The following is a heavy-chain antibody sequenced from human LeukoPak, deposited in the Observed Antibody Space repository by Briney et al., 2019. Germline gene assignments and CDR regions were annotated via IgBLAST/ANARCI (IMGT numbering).Heavy chain of an antibody. CDR2: TYYSGNT. CDR1: GGSISSGGYY. J-gene: IGHJ5*02. V-gene: IGHV4-31*01. D-gene: IGHD2-15*01. CDR3: AAQDVNWFDP. Sequence: SETLSLTCTVSGGSISSGGYYWSWIRQHPGKGLEWIAYTYYSGNTYDNTSLKGLFTVTLDRPKYQLSRKLSSVTAADTAVYYCAAQDVNWFDPWGQGTLVTVSS.